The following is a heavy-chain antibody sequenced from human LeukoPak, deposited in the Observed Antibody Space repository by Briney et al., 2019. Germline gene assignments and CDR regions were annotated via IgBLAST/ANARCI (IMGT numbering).Heavy chain of an antibody. Sequence: PGGSLRLSCAVSGFTFSNEAMGWVRQLRGEGLEWVSTISPGGGTTYYAESMKGRFTISRDNSKTTLYLEMNSLRVEDTAVYYCTKARSGSSNWALQIFEYWGQGVLVTVSS. CDR1: GFTFSNEA. V-gene: IGHV3-23*01. J-gene: IGHJ4*02. D-gene: IGHD4-11*01. CDR3: TKARSGSSNWALQIFEY. CDR2: ISPGGGTT.